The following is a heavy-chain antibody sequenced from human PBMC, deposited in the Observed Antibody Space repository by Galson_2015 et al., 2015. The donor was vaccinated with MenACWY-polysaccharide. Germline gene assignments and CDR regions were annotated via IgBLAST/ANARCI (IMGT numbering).Heavy chain of an antibody. CDR2: MNPNSGNT. V-gene: IGHV1-8*01. CDR3: ARVSTHYYYYGMDV. Sequence: SVKVSCKASGYTFTSYDINWVRQAAGQGLEWMGWMNPNSGNTGYAQKFQGRVTMTRNTSISTAYMELSSLRSEDTAVYYCARVSTHYYYYGMDVWGQGTTVTVSS. J-gene: IGHJ6*02. CDR1: GYTFTSYD.